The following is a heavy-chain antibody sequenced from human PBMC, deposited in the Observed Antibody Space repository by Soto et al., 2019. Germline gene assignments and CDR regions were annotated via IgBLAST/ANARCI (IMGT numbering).Heavy chain of an antibody. V-gene: IGHV1-2*04. D-gene: IGHD3-22*01. CDR3: ARTYHYDSLGKTYFYYGMDV. CDR2: INPNSGGT. J-gene: IGHJ6*02. Sequence: ASVKVSCKASGYTFTGYYMHWVRQAPGQGLEWMGWINPNSGGTNYAQKFQGWVTMTRDTSISTAYMELSRLRSDDTAVYYCARTYHYDSLGKTYFYYGMDVWGQGTTVTVSS. CDR1: GYTFTGYY.